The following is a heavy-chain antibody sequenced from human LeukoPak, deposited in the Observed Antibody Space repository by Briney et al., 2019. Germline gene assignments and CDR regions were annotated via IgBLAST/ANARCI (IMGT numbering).Heavy chain of an antibody. CDR3: ARSLWGSSWYYY. J-gene: IGHJ4*02. V-gene: IGHV4-34*01. Sequence: SENLSLTGAVYGVSFSGYYWSWIRKPPGKGLEWIGEINHSGSTNYNPSLKSRVTISVDTSKNQFSLKLSSVTAADTAVYYCARSLWGSSWYYYWGQGTLVTVSS. CDR2: INHSGST. CDR1: GVSFSGYY. D-gene: IGHD6-13*01.